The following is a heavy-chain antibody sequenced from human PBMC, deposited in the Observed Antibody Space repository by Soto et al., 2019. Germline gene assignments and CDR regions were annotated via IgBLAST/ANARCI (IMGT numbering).Heavy chain of an antibody. CDR3: ARDPSRRSPPDY. Sequence: GSLRLSCAASGFTFSDYYMTWIRQAPGKGLEWVSYISSTGTYTNYADSVKGRFTISRDNAKNSLYLQMSSLRDEDTAVYYCARDPSRRSPPDYWGQGTLVTVSS. V-gene: IGHV3-11*05. CDR1: GFTFSDYY. CDR2: ISSTGTYT. D-gene: IGHD6-6*01. J-gene: IGHJ4*02.